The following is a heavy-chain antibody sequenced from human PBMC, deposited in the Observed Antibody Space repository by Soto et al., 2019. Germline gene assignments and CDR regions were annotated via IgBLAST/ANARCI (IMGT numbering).Heavy chain of an antibody. Sequence: PGESLTISCPTSDEIFKQYWIPWVRQMPGRGLEWVGRIDPSDSYTTYNPSLKGHVILSVDKSVNTAYVQWSSLRASDTATYFCGRDFGSGHADVWGQGTRVTVSS. V-gene: IGHV5-10-1*01. D-gene: IGHD1-26*01. J-gene: IGHJ6*01. CDR2: IDPSDSYT. CDR1: DEIFKQYW. CDR3: GRDFGSGHADV.